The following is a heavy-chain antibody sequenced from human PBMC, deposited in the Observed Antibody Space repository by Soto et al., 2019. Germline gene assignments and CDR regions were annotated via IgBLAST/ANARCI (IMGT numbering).Heavy chain of an antibody. CDR3: ARDVDIVATIVLAFDI. J-gene: IGHJ3*02. CDR2: ISAYNGNT. D-gene: IGHD5-12*01. Sequence: ASVKVSCKASGYTFTSYGISWVRQAPGQGLEWMGWISAYNGNTNYAQKLQGRVTMTTDTSTSTAYMELRSLRSDDTAVYYCARDVDIVATIVLAFDICGQGTMVTVSS. V-gene: IGHV1-18*01. CDR1: GYTFTSYG.